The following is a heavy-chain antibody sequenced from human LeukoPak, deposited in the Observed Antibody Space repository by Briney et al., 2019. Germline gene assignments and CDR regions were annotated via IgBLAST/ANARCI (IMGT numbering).Heavy chain of an antibody. CDR3: AREGGSHRPVDY. Sequence: GGSLRLSCAASGFTFGSYAVHWVRQAPGKGLEYVSAISSNGGSTYYANSVKGRFTISRDNSKNTLYLQMGSLRAEDMAVYYCAREGGSHRPVDYWGQGTLVTVSS. V-gene: IGHV3-64*01. CDR2: ISSNGGST. CDR1: GFTFGSYA. J-gene: IGHJ4*02. D-gene: IGHD1-26*01.